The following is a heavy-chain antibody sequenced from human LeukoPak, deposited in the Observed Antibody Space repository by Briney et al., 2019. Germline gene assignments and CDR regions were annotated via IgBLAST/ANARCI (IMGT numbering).Heavy chain of an antibody. Sequence: GGSLRLSCAASGFTFSIYTMSWVRQAPGKGLEWVSCISGSSSYTSYTESVKGRFTISRDNAKNSLYLQMNSLRAEDTAVHYCARDTGSGWYRMTELYYFDYWGQGTLVTVSS. J-gene: IGHJ4*02. CDR3: ARDTGSGWYRMTELYYFDY. CDR1: GFTFSIYT. D-gene: IGHD6-19*01. V-gene: IGHV3-21*01. CDR2: ISGSSSYT.